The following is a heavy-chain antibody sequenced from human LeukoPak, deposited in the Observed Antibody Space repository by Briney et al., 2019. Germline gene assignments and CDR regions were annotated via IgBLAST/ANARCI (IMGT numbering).Heavy chain of an antibody. J-gene: IGHJ1*01. Sequence: GGSLRLSCAASGFTFSSYAMTWVRQAPGKGLEWVSAISGSGGSTYYADSVKGWFTISRDNSKNTLYLQMNSLRAEDTAVYYCAKDTPYCSGGSCYSIGYFQHRGQGTLVTVSS. V-gene: IGHV3-23*01. D-gene: IGHD2-15*01. CDR3: AKDTPYCSGGSCYSIGYFQH. CDR2: ISGSGGST. CDR1: GFTFSSYA.